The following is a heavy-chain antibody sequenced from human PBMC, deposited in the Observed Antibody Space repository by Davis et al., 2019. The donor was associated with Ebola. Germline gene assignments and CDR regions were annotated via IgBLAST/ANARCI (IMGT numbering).Heavy chain of an antibody. CDR2: IYYSGST. J-gene: IGHJ4*02. V-gene: IGHV4-59*02. Sequence: MPGGSLRLSCSVSGGSVGSDYWSWIRQSPGKGLEWIGYIYYSGSTNYNPSLKGRVTISVDTSKNQFSLELSSVTAADTAVYYCARGRYSYGYFDYWGQGTLVTVSS. CDR3: ARGRYSYGYFDY. CDR1: GGSVGSDY. D-gene: IGHD5-18*01.